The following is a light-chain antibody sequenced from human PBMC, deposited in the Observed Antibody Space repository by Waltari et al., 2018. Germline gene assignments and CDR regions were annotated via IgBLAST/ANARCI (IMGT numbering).Light chain of an antibody. V-gene: IGKV1-39*01. J-gene: IGKJ4*02. CDR2: AAS. CDR3: QQSNTTPRT. Sequence: DIQMTQSPSSLSASVGDRVTITCRASQNINNYLNWFQQKPGKAPKVLIYAASTLQSGVPSRFSGRGSGTDFTLTISSLQPEDFATYYCQQSNTTPRTFGEGTKVEFK. CDR1: QNINNY.